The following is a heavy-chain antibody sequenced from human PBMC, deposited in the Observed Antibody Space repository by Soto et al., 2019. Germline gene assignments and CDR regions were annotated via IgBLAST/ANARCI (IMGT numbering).Heavy chain of an antibody. CDR3: AKVGSSGWPYYYHGMDV. V-gene: IGHV3-9*01. CDR1: GFTFDDYA. D-gene: IGHD6-19*01. J-gene: IGHJ6*02. CDR2: ISWNSGSI. Sequence: PGGSLRLSCAASGFTFDDYAMHWVRQAPGKGLEWVSGISWNSGSIGYADSVKGRFTISRDNAKNSLYLQMNSLRAEDTALYYCAKVGSSGWPYYYHGMDVWGQGTTVNVSS.